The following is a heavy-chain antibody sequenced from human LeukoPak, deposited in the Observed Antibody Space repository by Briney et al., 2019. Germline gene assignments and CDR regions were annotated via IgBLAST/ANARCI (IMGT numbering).Heavy chain of an antibody. V-gene: IGHV3-33*01. CDR3: ARVPSSGWLQYYFDY. D-gene: IGHD6-19*01. CDR1: GFTFSSYG. J-gene: IGHJ4*02. Sequence: PGGSLRLSCAASGFTFSSYGMHWVRQAPGKGLEGVAFIFYDGSNKYYADSVKGRFTISRDNSKNTLYLQMNSLRAEDTAVYYCARVPSSGWLQYYFDYWGQGTLVTVSS. CDR2: IFYDGSNK.